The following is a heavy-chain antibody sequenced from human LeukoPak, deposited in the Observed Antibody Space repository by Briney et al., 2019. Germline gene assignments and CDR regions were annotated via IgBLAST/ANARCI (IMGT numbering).Heavy chain of an antibody. J-gene: IGHJ4*02. CDR3: ARDARAFDY. CDR2: ISYDGSNK. V-gene: IGHV3-30*19. CDR1: GFPFSSYG. Sequence: QTGGSLRLSCAASGFPFSSYGMHWVRQAPGKGLEWVAVISYDGSNKYYADSVKGRFTISRDNSKNTLYLQMNSLRAEDTAVYYCARDARAFDYWGQGTLVTVSS.